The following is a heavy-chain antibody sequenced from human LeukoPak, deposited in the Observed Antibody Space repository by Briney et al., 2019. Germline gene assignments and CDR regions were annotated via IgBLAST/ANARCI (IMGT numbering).Heavy chain of an antibody. D-gene: IGHD5-18*01. V-gene: IGHV3-74*01. J-gene: IGHJ4*02. CDR2: INSDGSST. CDR1: GFTFSSYW. CDR3: ARGYSYGDFDY. Sequence: PGGSLRLSCAASGFTFSSYWMHWVRQAPGKGLVWVSRINSDGSSTSYADSVKGRFTISGDNAKNTLYLQMNSLRAEDTAVYYCARGYSYGDFDYWGQGTLVTVSS.